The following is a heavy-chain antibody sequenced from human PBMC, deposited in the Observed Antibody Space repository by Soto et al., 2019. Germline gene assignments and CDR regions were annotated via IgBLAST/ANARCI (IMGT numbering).Heavy chain of an antibody. D-gene: IGHD5-12*01. J-gene: IGHJ5*02. V-gene: IGHV1-46*03. CDR3: PRVFSGIYIEMSIWGFDP. CDR2: IKPTSDNK. Sequence: VQLLQSGAEVKEPGASVKISCQTSGYTFTRNYVHWVRQAPGQGLEWMAVIKPTSDNKVYAQNVQARISQTTDTSMSTKDMVLGCLSTDDSAVYYCPRVFSGIYIEMSIWGFDPWGHGILVTSSS. CDR1: GYTFTRNY.